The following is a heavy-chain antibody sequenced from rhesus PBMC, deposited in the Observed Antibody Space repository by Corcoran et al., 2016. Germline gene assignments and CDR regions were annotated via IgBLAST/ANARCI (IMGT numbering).Heavy chain of an antibody. CDR1: GGSFSGYY. CDR2: ISGSSGST. V-gene: IGHV4-165*01. CDR3: ARDTAGTVDY. Sequence: QVQLQESGPGLVKPSETLSLTCAVSGGSFSGYYWGWIRQPPGKGLEWIGYISGSSGSTDYNPSLKSRVTISTDTSKNQFSLKLSSVTAADTAVYYCARDTAGTVDYWGQGVLVTVSS. J-gene: IGHJ4*01. D-gene: IGHD5-24*01.